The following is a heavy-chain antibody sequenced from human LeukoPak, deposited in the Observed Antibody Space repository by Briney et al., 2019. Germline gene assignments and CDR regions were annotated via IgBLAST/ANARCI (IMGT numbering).Heavy chain of an antibody. J-gene: IGHJ4*02. Sequence: GGSLRLSCAASGFTFRSYAMSWVRQAPGKGLEWVQAISGSGGSTCCADSVKGRFAISRENSNNSLYLQMNSLSAEDTDVYYCAKDLCSGGSGYWDFLGDYWGQGTLVTVSS. CDR1: GFTFRSYA. CDR2: ISGSGGST. CDR3: AKDLCSGGSGYWDFLGDY. D-gene: IGHD2-15*01. V-gene: IGHV3-23*01.